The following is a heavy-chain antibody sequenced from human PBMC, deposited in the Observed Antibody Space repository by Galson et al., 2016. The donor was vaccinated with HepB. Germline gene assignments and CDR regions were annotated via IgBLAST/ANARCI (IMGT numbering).Heavy chain of an antibody. J-gene: IGHJ6*02. CDR3: AKDSSGRKVFTMVRELSSMDV. CDR2: ISGSGGST. Sequence: SLRLSCAASGFTFSSYAMNWVRQAPGKGLEWVSAISGSGGSTYYADSVKGRFTISRDNSKNTLYLQMNSLRAEDTAVYYCAKDSSGRKVFTMVRELSSMDVWGQGTTVTVSS. CDR1: GFTFSSYA. D-gene: IGHD3-10*01. V-gene: IGHV3-23*01.